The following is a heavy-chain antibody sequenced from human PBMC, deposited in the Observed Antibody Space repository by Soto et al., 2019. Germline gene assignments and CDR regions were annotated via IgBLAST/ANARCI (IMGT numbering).Heavy chain of an antibody. J-gene: IGHJ4*02. Sequence: ASVKVSCKASGYTFTSYGISWVRQDPGQGLEWMGWISAYNGNTNYAQKLQGRVTMTTDTSTSTAYMELRSLRSDDTAVYYCARADYYDSSGYYPFDYWGQGTLVTVSS. CDR1: GYTFTSYG. D-gene: IGHD3-22*01. CDR3: ARADYYDSSGYYPFDY. CDR2: ISAYNGNT. V-gene: IGHV1-18*01.